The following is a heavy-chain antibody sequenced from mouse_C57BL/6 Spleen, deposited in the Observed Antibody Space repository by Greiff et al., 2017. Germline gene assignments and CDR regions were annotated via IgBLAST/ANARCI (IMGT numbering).Heavy chain of an antibody. Sequence: VQLQQSGPELVKPGASVKISCKASGYAFSSSWMNWVKQRPGKGLEWIGRIYPGDGDTNYNGKFKGKATLTADKSSSPAYMQLSSLTSEDSAVYFCASYYYGSSFDYWGQGTTLTVSS. D-gene: IGHD1-1*01. V-gene: IGHV1-82*01. CDR3: ASYYYGSSFDY. J-gene: IGHJ2*01. CDR1: GYAFSSSW. CDR2: IYPGDGDT.